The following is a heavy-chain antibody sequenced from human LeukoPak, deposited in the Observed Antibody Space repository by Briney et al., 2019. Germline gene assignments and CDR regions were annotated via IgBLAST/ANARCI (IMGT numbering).Heavy chain of an antibody. CDR1: GGSISSYY. CDR3: ARDGTVTNGPFDY. V-gene: IGHV4-59*01. D-gene: IGHD4-17*01. CDR2: IYYSGST. Sequence: SETLSLTCTVSGGSISSYYWSWIRQPPGKGLEWIGNIYYSGSTNYNPSLKSRVTMSVDTSKNQFSLKLSSVTAADTAVYYCARDGTVTNGPFDYWGQGTLVTVSS. J-gene: IGHJ4*02.